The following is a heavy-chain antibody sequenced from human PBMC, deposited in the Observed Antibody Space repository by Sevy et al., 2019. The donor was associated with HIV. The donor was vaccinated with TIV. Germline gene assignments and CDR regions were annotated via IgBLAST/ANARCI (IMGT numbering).Heavy chain of an antibody. D-gene: IGHD4-17*01. CDR3: ARLDHKWDYGITSYLHTFDI. J-gene: IGHJ3*02. CDR1: GDSVSSNTAA. V-gene: IGHV6-1*01. CDR2: TYYRSRWLY. Sequence: QSQTLSLTCAISGDSVSSNTAAWNWIRQSPSRGLEWLGRTYYRSRWLYEYAVSVKSRITINADTSKYQFSLHLNSGSPEDTAIYYCARLDHKWDYGITSYLHTFDIWGQGTMVTVSS.